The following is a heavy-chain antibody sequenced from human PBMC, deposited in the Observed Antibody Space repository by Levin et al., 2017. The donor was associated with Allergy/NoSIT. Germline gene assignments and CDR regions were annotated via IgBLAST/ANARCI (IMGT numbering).Heavy chain of an antibody. CDR2: ISAYNGNT. Sequence: GESLKISCKASGYTFTSYGISWVRQAPGQGLEWMGWISAYNGNTNYAQKLQGRVIMTTDTSTSTAYMELRSLRSDDTAVYYCARKDDYYYYGMDVWGQGTTVTVSS. V-gene: IGHV1-18*01. CDR3: ARKDDYYYYGMDV. J-gene: IGHJ6*02. CDR1: GYTFTSYG.